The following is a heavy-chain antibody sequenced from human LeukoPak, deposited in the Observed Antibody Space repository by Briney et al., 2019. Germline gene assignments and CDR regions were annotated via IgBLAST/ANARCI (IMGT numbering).Heavy chain of an antibody. CDR2: IIPIFGTA. CDR1: GGTFSSYA. D-gene: IGHD2-2*01. CDR3: AREGPGYCSSTSCYDSI. J-gene: IGHJ4*02. Sequence: SVKVSCKASGGTFSSYAISWVRQAPGQGLEWMGGIIPIFGTANYAQKFQGRVTITADESTSTAYMELSSLRSEDTAVYYCAREGPGYCSSTSCYDSIWGQGTLVTVSS. V-gene: IGHV1-69*13.